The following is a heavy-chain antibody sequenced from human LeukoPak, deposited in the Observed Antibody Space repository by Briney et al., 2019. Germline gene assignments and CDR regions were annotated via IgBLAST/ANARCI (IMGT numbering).Heavy chain of an antibody. Sequence: GGSLRLSCAASGFTFSSYTMNWARQAPGKGLEWVSYIGSSSSTIHYADSVKGRFTISRDNAKNSLYLQMNSLRDEDTAVYYCAREAVAGNYFDNWGQGTLVTVSS. CDR2: IGSSSSTI. CDR1: GFTFSSYT. D-gene: IGHD6-19*01. V-gene: IGHV3-48*02. CDR3: AREAVAGNYFDN. J-gene: IGHJ4*02.